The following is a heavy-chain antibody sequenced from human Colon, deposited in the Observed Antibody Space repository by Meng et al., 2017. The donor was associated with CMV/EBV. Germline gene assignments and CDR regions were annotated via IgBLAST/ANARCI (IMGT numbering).Heavy chain of an antibody. CDR2: INSDASST. CDR1: GSALSSHW. CDR3: AREVKVATIECSILDY. D-gene: IGHD5-24*01. J-gene: IGHJ4*02. V-gene: IGHV3-74*01. Sequence: SGSALSSHWMHWVRQVPGKGLEGVSRINSDASSTSYADSVKGRFTISRDNAKNTLNLKMNSLRAEDSAVYYCAREVKVATIECSILDYWGKGTLVTVSS.